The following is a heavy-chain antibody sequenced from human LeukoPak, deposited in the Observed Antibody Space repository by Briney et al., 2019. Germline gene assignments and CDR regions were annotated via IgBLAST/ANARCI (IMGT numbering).Heavy chain of an antibody. CDR1: GGSISSSSYY. CDR2: IYYSGST. D-gene: IGHD2-2*02. Sequence: SETLSLTCTVSGGSISSSSYYWSWIRQPPGKGLEWIGYIYYSGSTNYNPSLKSRVTISVDTSKNQFSLKLSSVTAADTAVYYCARVRVVVPAAISYYYYYMDVWGKGTTVTISS. J-gene: IGHJ6*03. V-gene: IGHV4-61*01. CDR3: ARVRVVVPAAISYYYYYMDV.